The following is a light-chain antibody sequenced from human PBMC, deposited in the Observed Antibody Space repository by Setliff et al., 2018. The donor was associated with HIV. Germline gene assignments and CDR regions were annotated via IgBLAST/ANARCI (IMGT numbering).Light chain of an antibody. Sequence: QSVLTQPPSASGTPGQRVTIPCSGSNSNIGSNTVNWYQQLPGTAPKLLIYSNNQRPSGVPDRFSGSKSGTSAPLAICGLQSEDEADYYCAAWDDSLNGYVFGTGTEST. CDR2: SNN. V-gene: IGLV1-44*01. J-gene: IGLJ1*01. CDR3: AAWDDSLNGYV. CDR1: NSNIGSNT.